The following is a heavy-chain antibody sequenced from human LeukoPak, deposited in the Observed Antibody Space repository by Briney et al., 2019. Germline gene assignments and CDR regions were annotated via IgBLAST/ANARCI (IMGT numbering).Heavy chain of an antibody. CDR1: GGTFSSYA. D-gene: IGHD6-13*01. CDR2: IIPILGIA. V-gene: IGHV1-69*04. Sequence: SVKVSCKASGGTFSSYAISWVRQAPGQGLEWMGRIIPILGIANYAQKFQGRVTITAHKSTSTAYMELSSLRSEDTAVYYCARDRIAAAGYGWFDPWGQGTLVTVSS. J-gene: IGHJ5*02. CDR3: ARDRIAAAGYGWFDP.